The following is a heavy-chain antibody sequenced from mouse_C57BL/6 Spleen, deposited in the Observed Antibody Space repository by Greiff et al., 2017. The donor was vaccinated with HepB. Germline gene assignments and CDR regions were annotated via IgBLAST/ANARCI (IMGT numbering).Heavy chain of an antibody. V-gene: IGHV1-4*01. CDR2: INPSSGYT. D-gene: IGHD4-1*01. J-gene: IGHJ4*01. Sequence: QVQLQESGAELARPGASVKMSCKASGYTFTSYTMHWVKQRPGQGLEWIGYINPSSGYTKYNQKFKDKATLTADKSSSTAYMQLSSLTSEDSAVYYCARSRVTGTFEMDYWGQGTSVTVSS. CDR3: ARSRVTGTFEMDY. CDR1: GYTFTSYT.